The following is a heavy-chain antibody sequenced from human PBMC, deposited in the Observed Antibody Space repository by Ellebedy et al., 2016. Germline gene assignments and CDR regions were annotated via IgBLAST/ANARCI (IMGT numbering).Heavy chain of an antibody. CDR3: ARHGSLPAAILGRDY. V-gene: IGHV3-66*04. D-gene: IGHD2-2*02. J-gene: IGHJ4*02. CDR2: IYSGGST. CDR1: GFTVSSNY. Sequence: GGSLRLSXAASGFTVSSNYMSWVRQAPGKGLEWVSVIYSGGSTYYADSVKGRFTISRDNSKNTLYLQMNSLRAEDTAVYYCARHGSLPAAILGRDYWGQGTLVTVSS.